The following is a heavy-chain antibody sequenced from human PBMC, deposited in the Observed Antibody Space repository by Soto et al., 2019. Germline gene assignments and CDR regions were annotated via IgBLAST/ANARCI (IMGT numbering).Heavy chain of an antibody. Sequence: ASVKVSCKASGYTFTSYYMHWVRQAPGQGLEWMGIINPSGGSTSYAQKFQGRVTMTRDTSTSTVYMELSSLRSEDTAVYYCARGGWYYDSSGYSILGLDYWGQGTLVTVSS. CDR1: GYTFTSYY. J-gene: IGHJ4*02. V-gene: IGHV1-46*01. CDR3: ARGGWYYDSSGYSILGLDY. CDR2: INPSGGST. D-gene: IGHD3-22*01.